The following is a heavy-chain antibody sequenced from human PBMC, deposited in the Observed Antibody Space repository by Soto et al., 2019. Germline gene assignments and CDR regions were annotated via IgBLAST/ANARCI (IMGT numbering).Heavy chain of an antibody. Sequence: PSETLSLTCTVSGGSISSGGYYWSWIRQHPGKGLEWIGYIYYSGSTYYNPSLKSRVTISVDTSKNQFSLKLSSVTAADTAVYYCARDRLAVASFYYYGMDVWGQGTTVTVSS. CDR1: GGSISSGGYY. J-gene: IGHJ6*02. CDR2: IYYSGST. D-gene: IGHD6-19*01. CDR3: ARDRLAVASFYYYGMDV. V-gene: IGHV4-61*08.